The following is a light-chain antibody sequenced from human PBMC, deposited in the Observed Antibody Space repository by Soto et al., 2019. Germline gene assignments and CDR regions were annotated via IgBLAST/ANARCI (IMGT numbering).Light chain of an antibody. J-gene: IGLJ7*01. V-gene: IGLV7-46*01. CDR3: LLSYNGAPAV. Sequence: QAVVTQESSLTVSPGGTVTLTCDSSIDTVTTSHWPYWFQQKPGQAPKTLIYDTTNRHSWTPARFSGSILGGKAALILSGAQPEDEAEYYWLLSYNGAPAVFGGGTQLTVL. CDR1: IDTVTTSHW. CDR2: DTT.